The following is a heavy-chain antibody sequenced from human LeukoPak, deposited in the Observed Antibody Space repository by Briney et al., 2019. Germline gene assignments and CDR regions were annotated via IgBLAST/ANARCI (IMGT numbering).Heavy chain of an antibody. CDR1: GGSFSGYY. CDR2: IYYSGST. CDR3: ARDYGGNIGY. J-gene: IGHJ4*02. D-gene: IGHD4-23*01. V-gene: IGHV4-30-4*08. Sequence: PSETLSLTCAVYGGSFSGYYWSWIRQPPGKGLEWIGYIYYSGSTYYNPSLKSRVTISVDTSKNQFSLKLSSVTAADTAVYYCARDYGGNIGYWGQGTLVTVSS.